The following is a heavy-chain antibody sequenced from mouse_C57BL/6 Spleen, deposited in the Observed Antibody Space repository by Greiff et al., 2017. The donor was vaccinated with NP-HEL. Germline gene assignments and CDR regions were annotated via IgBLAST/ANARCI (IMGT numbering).Heavy chain of an antibody. CDR3: ASYSKLGFDY. V-gene: IGHV3-6*01. CDR1: GYSITSGYY. J-gene: IGHJ2*01. Sequence: EVQLQQSGPGLVKPSQSLSLTCSVTGYSITSGYYWNWIRQFPGNKLEWMGYISYDGSNNYNPSLKNRISITRDTSKNQFFLKLNSVTTEDTATYYCASYSKLGFDYWGQGTTLTVSS. CDR2: ISYDGSN. D-gene: IGHD2-5*01.